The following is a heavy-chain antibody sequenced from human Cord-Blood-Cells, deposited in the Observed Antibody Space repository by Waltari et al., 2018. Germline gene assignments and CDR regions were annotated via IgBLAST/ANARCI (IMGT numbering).Heavy chain of an antibody. CDR3: GGGEGWGVDY. CDR2: MKPNSGNT. J-gene: IGHJ4*02. Sequence: QVQLVQSGAEVKKPGASVKVSCKASGSTFTSYDINWVRQATGQGVEGMEWMKPNSGNTGYAQKFQGRSTITRNTPISTAYMGLSSLRSEDTALYYGGGGEGWGVDYWGQGTLVTVSS. V-gene: IGHV1-8*03. D-gene: IGHD3-16*01. CDR1: GSTFTSYD.